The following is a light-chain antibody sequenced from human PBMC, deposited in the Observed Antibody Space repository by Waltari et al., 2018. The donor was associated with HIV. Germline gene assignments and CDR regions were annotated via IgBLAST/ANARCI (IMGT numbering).Light chain of an antibody. J-gene: IGKJ2*01. CDR1: QNITTF. CDR3: QQSYRMPYT. V-gene: IGKV1-39*01. Sequence: DIYVTQSPSSLSASLRGRVTLAYRSSQNITTFLNWYQQRPGRAPQLLIYTTSNLQSGIPSRFRGSGSGTDFVLTVTNLQPEDSATYFCQQSYRMPYTFGQGTK. CDR2: TTS.